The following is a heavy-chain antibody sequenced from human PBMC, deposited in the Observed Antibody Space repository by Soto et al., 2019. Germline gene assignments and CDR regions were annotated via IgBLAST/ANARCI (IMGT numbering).Heavy chain of an antibody. J-gene: IGHJ4*02. CDR1: GYSFSDYG. CDR3: ARDAWYFDY. V-gene: IGHV1-18*04. Sequence: GASVKVSCKNSGYSFSDYGINWVRQAPGQGLQWMGWMSTYNDERKYADNLQGRVTMTTDTSTSTAFLEVRSLTSEDTAVYYCARDAWYFDYWGQGTLVTVS. CDR2: MSTYNDER.